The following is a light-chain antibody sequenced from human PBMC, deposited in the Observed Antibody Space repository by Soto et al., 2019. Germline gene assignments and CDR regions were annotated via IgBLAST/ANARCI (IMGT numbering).Light chain of an antibody. J-gene: IGKJ1*01. Sequence: DIQMTQFPSALSASVGDRVTITCRASQNVNNWLAWYQHKPGKAPQLLIYDASVLETGVPSRFSGSGSGTEFTLAISGLQSDDFATYSCQQYNTYWTFGPWTKVDIK. CDR2: DAS. CDR3: QQYNTYWT. CDR1: QNVNNW. V-gene: IGKV1-5*01.